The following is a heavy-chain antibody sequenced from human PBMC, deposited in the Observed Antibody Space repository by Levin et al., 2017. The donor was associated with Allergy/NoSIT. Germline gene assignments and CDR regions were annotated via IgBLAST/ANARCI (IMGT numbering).Heavy chain of an antibody. D-gene: IGHD4/OR15-4a*01. CDR1: GFDFSSHA. Sequence: QHGESLKISCAASGFDFSSHAMNWYRQAPEKGLEWVSSISGNGGSTTYADSVKGRFTTSRDNSKNTVYLQMSSLRAEDTALYFCTKRLWEQPADDKWGQGTLVTVSS. CDR2: ISGNGGST. CDR3: TKRLWEQPADDK. V-gene: IGHV3-23*01. J-gene: IGHJ4*02.